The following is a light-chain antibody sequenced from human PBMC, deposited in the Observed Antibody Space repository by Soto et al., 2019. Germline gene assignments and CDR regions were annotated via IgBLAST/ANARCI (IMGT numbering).Light chain of an antibody. J-gene: IGLJ1*01. Sequence: QSVRTQPASVSGSPGQSITISCTGTSSDVGAYTSVSWYQQHPGKAPKLIIYEVSNRPPGGSTRFSGSKSASTASLTISGLQAEDAAHYYCSSSTSVNTDYLFGPGPKAAVL. CDR2: EVS. CDR1: SSDVGAYTS. V-gene: IGLV2-14*01. CDR3: SSSTSVNTDYL.